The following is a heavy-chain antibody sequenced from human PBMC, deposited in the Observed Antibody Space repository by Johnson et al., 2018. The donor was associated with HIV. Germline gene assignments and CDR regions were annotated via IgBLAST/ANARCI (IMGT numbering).Heavy chain of an antibody. CDR3: TTYLVDYDILTGDFVTMHADAFDI. CDR1: GFTFTNAW. CDR2: IKSKTDGETT. D-gene: IGHD3-9*01. J-gene: IGHJ3*02. V-gene: IGHV3-15*01. Sequence: VQLVESGGGLVKPGGSLRLSCAASGFTFTNAWMSWVRQAPGKGLEWVGRIKSKTDGETTDYAAPVKGRFTISRDDSKNTLYVQMNSLKTEDPAVYYCTTYLVDYDILTGDFVTMHADAFDIWGQGTMVTVSS.